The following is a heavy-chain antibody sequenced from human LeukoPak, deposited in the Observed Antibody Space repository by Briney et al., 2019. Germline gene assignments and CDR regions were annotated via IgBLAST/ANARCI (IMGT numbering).Heavy chain of an antibody. J-gene: IGHJ4*02. Sequence: GGSLRLSCAASGFTFSSYGMHWVRQAPGKGLEWVANIKQDGSEKYYVDSVKGRFTISRDNAKNSLYLQMNSLRAEDTAVYYCARVSFYRDIAAAGIGGGFFDYWGQGTLVTVSS. CDR1: GFTFSSYG. D-gene: IGHD6-13*01. V-gene: IGHV3-7*01. CDR2: IKQDGSEK. CDR3: ARVSFYRDIAAAGIGGGFFDY.